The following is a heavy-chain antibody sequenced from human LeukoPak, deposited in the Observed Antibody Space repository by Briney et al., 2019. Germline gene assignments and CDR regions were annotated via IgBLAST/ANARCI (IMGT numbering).Heavy chain of an antibody. Sequence: SVKVSCKASGYTFTSYYMHWVRQAPGQGLEWMGGMIPMFTTANYAQKFQGRVTFAADESTSTASMDLRSLRTDDTAVYYCASETHPRLPAENWFGPWGQGTLVTVSS. CDR3: ASETHPRLPAENWFGP. CDR1: GYTFTSYY. J-gene: IGHJ5*02. V-gene: IGHV1-69*13. CDR2: MIPMFTTA. D-gene: IGHD5-18*01.